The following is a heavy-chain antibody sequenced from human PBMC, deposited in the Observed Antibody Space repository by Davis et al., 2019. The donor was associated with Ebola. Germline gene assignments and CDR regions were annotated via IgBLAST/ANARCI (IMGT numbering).Heavy chain of an antibody. CDR1: GGSFSGYY. CDR2: IYYSGST. V-gene: IGHV4-39*01. J-gene: IGHJ5*02. Sequence: SETLSLTCAVYGGSFSGYYWGWIRQPPGKGLEWIGSIYYSGSTYYNPSLKSRVTISVDTSKNQFSLKLSSVTAADTAVYYCARQGSLWFRDGWFDPWGQGTLVTVSS. CDR3: ARQGSLWFRDGWFDP. D-gene: IGHD3-10*01.